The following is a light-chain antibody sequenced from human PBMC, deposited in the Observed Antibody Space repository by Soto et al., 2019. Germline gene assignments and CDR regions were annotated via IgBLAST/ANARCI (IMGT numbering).Light chain of an antibody. CDR3: GTWDSSLSADV. J-gene: IGLJ1*01. CDR1: SSEIGNNY. CDR2: ETN. Sequence: QAVLTQPPSVSAAPGQKVTISCSGSSSEIGNNYVCWYQQVSGRAPKLLIYETNKRLSGISDRFSGSKSGTSATLAITGLQTGDEADYYCGTWDSSLSADVFGTGTKVTVL. V-gene: IGLV1-51*02.